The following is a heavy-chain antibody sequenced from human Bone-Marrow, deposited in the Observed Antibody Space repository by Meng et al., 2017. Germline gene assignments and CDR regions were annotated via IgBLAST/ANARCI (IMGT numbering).Heavy chain of an antibody. CDR2: IYPGDSDT. J-gene: IGHJ5*01. CDR3: ARCPGYCSGGSCYFNWFEP. V-gene: IGHV5-51*01. D-gene: IGHD2-15*01. CDR1: GYSFTSYW. Sequence: GESLKISCKGSGYSFTSYWIGWVRQMPGKGLEWMGIIYPGDSDTRYSPSFQGQVTISADKSISTSYLQWSSLKASDTAMYYCARCPGYCSGGSCYFNWFEPWGQGTQVTVSS.